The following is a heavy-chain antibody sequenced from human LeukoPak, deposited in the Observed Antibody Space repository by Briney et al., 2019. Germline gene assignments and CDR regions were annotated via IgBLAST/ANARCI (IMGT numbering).Heavy chain of an antibody. CDR2: ISYDGSNK. V-gene: IGHV3-30*04. CDR1: GFTFSSYA. D-gene: IGHD3-16*01. CDR3: AKSSWGEWDAFDI. Sequence: GGSLRLSCAASGFTFSSYAMHWVRQAPGKGLEWVAVISYDGSNKYYADSVKGRFTISRDNSKNTLYLQMNSLRAEDTAVYYCAKSSWGEWDAFDIWGQGTMVTVSS. J-gene: IGHJ3*02.